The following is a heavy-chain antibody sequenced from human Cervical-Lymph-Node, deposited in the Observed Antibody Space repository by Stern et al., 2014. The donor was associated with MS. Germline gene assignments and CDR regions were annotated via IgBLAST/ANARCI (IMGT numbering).Heavy chain of an antibody. CDR2: IIPAFGTP. CDR3: ASAHPATRRGYKGMNV. CDR1: GGTFRRFA. J-gene: IGHJ6*02. V-gene: IGHV1-69*01. D-gene: IGHD2-2*01. Sequence: VQLEESGSEVRKAGSSVNVTCKASGGTFRRFAVNWVRQAPGQGLEWVGGIIPAFGTPTYAQKFQGRVTIITDESTNTVYVELSSLTTDDTATYFCASAHPATRRGYKGMNVWGQGTTIAVSS.